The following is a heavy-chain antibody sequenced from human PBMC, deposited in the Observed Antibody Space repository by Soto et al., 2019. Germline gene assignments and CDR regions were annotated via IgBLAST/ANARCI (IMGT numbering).Heavy chain of an antibody. D-gene: IGHD2-21*02. J-gene: IGHJ5*02. Sequence: ASETLSLTCTVSGGSISSDDYWWTWIRQHPGKGLEWIGYIYYIGTTYYNPSLKSRVTISVDTSENQFSLKLTSVTAADTAVYYCARGVWEKVATPYNWFDPWGQGTLVTVSS. CDR3: ARGVWEKVATPYNWFDP. V-gene: IGHV4-31*03. CDR2: IYYIGTT. CDR1: GGSISSDDYW.